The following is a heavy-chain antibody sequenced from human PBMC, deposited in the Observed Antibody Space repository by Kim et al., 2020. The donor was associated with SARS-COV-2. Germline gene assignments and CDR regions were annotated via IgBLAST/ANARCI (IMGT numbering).Heavy chain of an antibody. V-gene: IGHV1-69*04. Sequence: ANYAQKCQGRVTITADKSTSTADMELSSLRSEDTAVYYCARGGNWSGADYWGQGTLVTVSS. CDR2: A. CDR3: ARGGNWSGADY. D-gene: IGHD1-1*01. J-gene: IGHJ4*02.